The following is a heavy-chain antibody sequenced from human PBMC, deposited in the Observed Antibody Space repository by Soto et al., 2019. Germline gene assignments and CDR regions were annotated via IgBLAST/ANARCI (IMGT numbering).Heavy chain of an antibody. J-gene: IGHJ4*02. V-gene: IGHV3-7*05. CDR3: NTQFDY. Sequence: LRLSCAVSGLTFSTNWMSWARQAPGKGLEWVAKINQDGSERDYVDSVKGRFTISRDNAKNSLYLQMNNLRVEDTAVYYCNTQFDYWGQGALVTVPS. CDR1: GLTFSTNW. CDR2: INQDGSER.